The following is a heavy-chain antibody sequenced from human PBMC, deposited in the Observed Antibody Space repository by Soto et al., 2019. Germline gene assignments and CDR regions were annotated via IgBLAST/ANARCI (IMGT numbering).Heavy chain of an antibody. CDR1: GDSVSSNSAA. Sequence: SQTLSLTCAISGDSVSSNSAAWNWIRQSPSRGLEWLGRTYYRSKWYNDYAVSVKSRITINPDTSKNQFSLKLSSVTPADTAVYYCARGPICYGSGSYEVRWFDPWGQGTLVTVSS. D-gene: IGHD3-10*01. CDR3: ARGPICYGSGSYEVRWFDP. V-gene: IGHV6-1*01. J-gene: IGHJ5*02. CDR2: TYYRSKWYN.